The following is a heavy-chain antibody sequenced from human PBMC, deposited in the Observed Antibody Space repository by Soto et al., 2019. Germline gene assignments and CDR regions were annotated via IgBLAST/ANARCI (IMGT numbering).Heavy chain of an antibody. J-gene: IGHJ4*02. V-gene: IGHV3-23*01. Sequence: GSLRLSCSASGFTFSNCAMRWVRQAPGKGLELVSTISGRGGSTYYADSVKGRLTISRDNSKNTLFLQMNSLRAEDTAVYYCAKRFYREEDGYNFFDSWGQGTLVTVSS. CDR1: GFTFSNCA. CDR3: AKRFYREEDGYNFFDS. D-gene: IGHD5-12*01. CDR2: ISGRGGST.